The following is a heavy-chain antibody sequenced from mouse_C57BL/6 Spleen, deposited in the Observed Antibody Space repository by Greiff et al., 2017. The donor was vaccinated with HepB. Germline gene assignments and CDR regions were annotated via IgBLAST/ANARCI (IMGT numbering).Heavy chain of an antibody. J-gene: IGHJ1*03. CDR1: GYTFTSYW. CDR2: IYPGSGST. V-gene: IGHV1-55*01. D-gene: IGHD1-1*01. CDR3: ARTTTVVATDWYFDV. Sequence: QVQLQQPGAELVKPGASVKMSCKASGYTFTSYWITWVKQRPGQGLEWIGDIYPGSGSTNYNEKFKSKATLTVDTSSSTAYMQLSSLTSEDSAVYYSARTTTVVATDWYFDVWGTGTTVTVSS.